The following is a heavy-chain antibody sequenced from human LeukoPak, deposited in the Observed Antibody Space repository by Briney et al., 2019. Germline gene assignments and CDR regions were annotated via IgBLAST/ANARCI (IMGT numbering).Heavy chain of an antibody. CDR3: AKEGSEQWLSPFDY. CDR1: GFTFSSYW. CDR2: LSPDGSST. J-gene: IGHJ4*02. Sequence: GGSLRLSCAASGFTFSSYWMQWVRQAPGKGLVWVSRLSPDGSSTTSADSVKGRFTISRDNSKNTLYLQMNSLRAEDTAVYYCAKEGSEQWLSPFDYWGQGTLVTVSS. D-gene: IGHD6-19*01. V-gene: IGHV3-74*01.